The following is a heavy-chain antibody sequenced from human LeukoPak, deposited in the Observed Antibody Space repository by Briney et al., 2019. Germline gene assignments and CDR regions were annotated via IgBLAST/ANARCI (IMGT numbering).Heavy chain of an antibody. CDR3: ARAYSSSSGWFDP. D-gene: IGHD6-13*01. J-gene: IGHJ5*02. CDR1: GGSISSYY. CDR2: IYYSGST. V-gene: IGHV4-59*01. Sequence: SETLSLTCTVSGGSISSYYWSWIRQPPGKGLEWIGYIYYSGSTNYNPSLKGRVTISVDTSKNQFSLKLSSVTAADTAVYYCARAYSSSSGWFDPWGQGTLVTVSS.